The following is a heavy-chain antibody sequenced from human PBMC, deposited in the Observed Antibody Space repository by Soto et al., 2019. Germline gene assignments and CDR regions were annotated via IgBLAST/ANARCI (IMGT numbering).Heavy chain of an antibody. Sequence: QVQLQQWGAGLLKPSETLSLTCAVYGGSFSGYYWNWIRQPPGKGLEWIGEINHSGSTNYNPSLKSRVTRSADTPKDQFSLKLSSVTATDTAVYYCAIGYGRNFDYWGQGTLVTVSS. CDR3: AIGYGRNFDY. V-gene: IGHV4-34*01. CDR2: INHSGST. D-gene: IGHD3-10*01. CDR1: GGSFSGYY. J-gene: IGHJ4*02.